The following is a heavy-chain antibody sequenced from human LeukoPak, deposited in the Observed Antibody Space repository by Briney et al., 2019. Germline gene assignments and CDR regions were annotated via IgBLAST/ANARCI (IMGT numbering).Heavy chain of an antibody. J-gene: IGHJ4*02. Sequence: GGSLRLSCAASGFTFSSYSMNWVRQAPGKGLEWVSSISSSSSYIYYADSVKGRFTISRDNAKNSLYLQMNSLRAEDTAVYYCAKFVYYDILTGYYPHFDYWGQGTLVTVSS. D-gene: IGHD3-9*01. CDR3: AKFVYYDILTGYYPHFDY. CDR2: ISSSSSYI. V-gene: IGHV3-21*04. CDR1: GFTFSSYS.